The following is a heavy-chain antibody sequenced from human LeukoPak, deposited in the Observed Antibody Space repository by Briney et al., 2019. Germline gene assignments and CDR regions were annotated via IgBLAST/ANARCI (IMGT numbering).Heavy chain of an antibody. CDR2: INHSGST. Sequence: MASETLSLTCAVYGGSFSGYYWSWIRQPPGKGLEWIGEINHSGSTNYNPSLKSRVTISVDTSKNQFSLKLSSVTAADTAVYYCARRPGWLAGHWFDPWGQGTLVTVSS. J-gene: IGHJ5*02. V-gene: IGHV4-34*01. CDR1: GGSFSGYY. CDR3: ARRPGWLAGHWFDP. D-gene: IGHD6-19*01.